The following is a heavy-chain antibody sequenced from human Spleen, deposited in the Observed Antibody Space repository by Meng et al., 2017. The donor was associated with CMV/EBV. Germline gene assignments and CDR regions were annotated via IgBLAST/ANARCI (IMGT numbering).Heavy chain of an antibody. Sequence: SETLSLTCTVSGGSISSSSYYWGWIRQPPGKGLEWIGSIYYSGSTYYNPSLKSRVTISVDTSKNQFSLKLSSVTAADTAVYYCAGVRTWIQPSGGFDYWGQGTLVTVSS. D-gene: IGHD5-18*01. CDR2: IYYSGST. V-gene: IGHV4-39*07. J-gene: IGHJ4*02. CDR1: GGSISSSSYY. CDR3: AGVRTWIQPSGGFDY.